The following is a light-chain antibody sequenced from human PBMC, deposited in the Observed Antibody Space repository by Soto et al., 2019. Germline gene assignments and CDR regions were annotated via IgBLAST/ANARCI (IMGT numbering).Light chain of an antibody. J-gene: IGKJ4*01. Sequence: EIVMTQSPATLSVSPGERVTLSCRASQSIRSNLAWYQQKPGQAPRLLIFGASTRATGIPARFSGSGSGTEFTLTIGSQQSEDFAVYYCQQYNQWLTFGGGTKVESK. CDR1: QSIRSN. CDR3: QQYNQWLT. CDR2: GAS. V-gene: IGKV3-15*01.